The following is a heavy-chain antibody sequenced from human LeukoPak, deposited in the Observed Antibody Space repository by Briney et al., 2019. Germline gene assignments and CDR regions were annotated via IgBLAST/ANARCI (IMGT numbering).Heavy chain of an antibody. V-gene: IGHV3-74*01. D-gene: IGHD3-3*02. J-gene: IGHJ4*02. Sequence: GGSLRLSCAASGFTFSAYAMAWARQAPGKGLEWVSRVNTDGSDTDYADSVKGRFTISRDNAKNTLYLQMNSLRAEDTAVYYRARGKLAVQDYWGQGTLVTVSS. CDR3: ARGKLAVQDY. CDR2: VNTDGSDT. CDR1: GFTFSAYA.